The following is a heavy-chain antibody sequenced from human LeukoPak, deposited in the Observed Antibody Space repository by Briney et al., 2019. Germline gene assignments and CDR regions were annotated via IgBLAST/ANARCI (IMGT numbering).Heavy chain of an antibody. CDR1: GYTFTGYY. CDR3: ASVGGGYCSSTSCYTWDY. Sequence: ASVKVSCKASGYTFTGYYMHWVRQAPGQGLEWMGWINPNSGGTNCAQKFQGRVTMTRDTSISTAYMELSRLRSDDTAVYYCASVGGGYCSSTSCYTWDYWSQGTLVTVSS. D-gene: IGHD2-2*02. J-gene: IGHJ4*02. V-gene: IGHV1-2*02. CDR2: INPNSGGT.